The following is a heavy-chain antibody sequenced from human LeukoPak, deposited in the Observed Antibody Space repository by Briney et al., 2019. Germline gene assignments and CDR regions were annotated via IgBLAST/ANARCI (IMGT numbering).Heavy chain of an antibody. CDR2: ISDSGGST. D-gene: IGHD6-19*01. CDR3: AKDLDNGQWSNNLYYFDY. CDR1: AFTFSSYA. J-gene: IGHJ4*02. V-gene: IGHV3-23*01. Sequence: PGGSLRLSCAASAFTFSSYAMSWVRQAPGKGLEWVSTISDSGGSTYHADSVRGRFTISRDNSKNTLYLQMNSLRGEDTAVYYCAKDLDNGQWSNNLYYFDYWGQGTLVTVSS.